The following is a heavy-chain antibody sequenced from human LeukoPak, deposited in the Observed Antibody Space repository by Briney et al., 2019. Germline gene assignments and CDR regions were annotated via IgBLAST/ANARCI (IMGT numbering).Heavy chain of an antibody. D-gene: IGHD1-1*01. CDR3: AKGKRYPDY. Sequence: GGSLRLSCVVSGFTFSESWMSWVRQAPGKGLGWVASLNLDGSDKYYVDSVKGRFTISRDNAKNSLYLQMDSLRVEDTAVYYCAKGKRYPDYWGQGTLVTVTS. V-gene: IGHV3-7*03. J-gene: IGHJ4*02. CDR2: LNLDGSDK. CDR1: GFTFSESW.